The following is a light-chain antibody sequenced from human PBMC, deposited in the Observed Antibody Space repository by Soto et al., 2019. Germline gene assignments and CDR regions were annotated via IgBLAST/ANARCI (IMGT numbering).Light chain of an antibody. Sequence: EIVLTQSPGTLSLSPGERATLSCRASQSVSSSYLAWYQQKPGQAPRLLIYGASSRTTGIPDWFSGSGSGTDFTLTISRLDPEDFAVYYCQQYGSSRTFGQGTKVEIK. CDR2: GAS. V-gene: IGKV3-20*01. CDR3: QQYGSSRT. J-gene: IGKJ1*01. CDR1: QSVSSSY.